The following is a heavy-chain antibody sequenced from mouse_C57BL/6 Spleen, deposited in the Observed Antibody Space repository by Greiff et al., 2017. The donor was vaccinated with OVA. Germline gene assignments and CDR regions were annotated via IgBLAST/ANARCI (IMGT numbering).Heavy chain of an antibody. V-gene: IGHV2-2*01. CDR1: GFSLTSYG. Sequence: VQLVESGPGLVQPSQSLSITCTVSGFSLTSYGVHWVRQSPGKGLEWLGVIWRGGSTDYNAAFISRLSISKDNSKSQVFVKMNSLQADDTAIYYCARKSDWDYFDYWGQGTTLTVSS. D-gene: IGHD4-1*01. J-gene: IGHJ2*01. CDR2: IWRGGST. CDR3: ARKSDWDYFDY.